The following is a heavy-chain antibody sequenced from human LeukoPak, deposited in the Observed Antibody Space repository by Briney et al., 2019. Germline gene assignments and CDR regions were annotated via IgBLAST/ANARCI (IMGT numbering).Heavy chain of an antibody. D-gene: IGHD3-16*02. CDR2: INGSGGST. V-gene: IGHV3-23*01. Sequence: GGSLRLSCAASGFTFSSYAMSWVRQAPGKGLEWVSAINGSGGSTYYADSVKGRFTISRDNSKNTLYLQMNSLRAEDTAVYYCAKTYYDYVWGSYRLYYFDYWGQGTLVTVS. CDR1: GFTFSSYA. CDR3: AKTYYDYVWGSYRLYYFDY. J-gene: IGHJ4*02.